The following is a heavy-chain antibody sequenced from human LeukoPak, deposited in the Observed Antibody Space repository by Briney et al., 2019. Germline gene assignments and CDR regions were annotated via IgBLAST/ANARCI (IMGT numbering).Heavy chain of an antibody. D-gene: IGHD3-9*01. CDR1: GFSLSTSGMC. Sequence: RESGPALVKPTQTLALTCTFSGFSLSTSGMCVSWIRQPPGKALEWLARIDWDDDKYYSTSLKTRLTISKDTSKNQVVLTMTNMDPVDTATYYCARTTRLRYFEWFDPWGQGTLVTVSS. CDR3: ARTTRLRYFEWFDP. V-gene: IGHV2-70*11. CDR2: IDWDDDK. J-gene: IGHJ5*02.